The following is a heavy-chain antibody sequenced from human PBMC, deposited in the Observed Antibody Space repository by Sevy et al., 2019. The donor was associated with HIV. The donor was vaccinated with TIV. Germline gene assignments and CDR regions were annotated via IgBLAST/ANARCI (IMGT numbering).Heavy chain of an antibody. CDR3: ARGNPDYYDSSGYSVGAFDI. CDR1: GFTFSSYA. CDR2: ISYDGSNK. J-gene: IGHJ3*02. D-gene: IGHD3-22*01. Sequence: GGSLRLSCAASGFTFSSYAMHWVRQAPGKGLEWVAVISYDGSNKYYADSVKGQFTISRDNSKNTLYLKMNSRRAEDTAVYYCARGNPDYYDSSGYSVGAFDIWGQGTMVTVSS. V-gene: IGHV3-30-3*01.